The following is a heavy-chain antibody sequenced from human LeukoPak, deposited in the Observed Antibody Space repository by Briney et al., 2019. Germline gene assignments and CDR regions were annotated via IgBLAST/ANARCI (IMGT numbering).Heavy chain of an antibody. CDR1: GFTVSSNY. J-gene: IGHJ4*02. Sequence: GGSLRLSCVASGFTVSSNYMTWVRQAPGKGLEWVSVIYTGGTPYYADSVKGRFTISRDISKNTVYLQMNSLRVEDTAVYFCARGAATGPTLGLDYWGQGALVTVSS. V-gene: IGHV3-53*01. D-gene: IGHD6-13*01. CDR2: IYTGGTP. CDR3: ARGAATGPTLGLDY.